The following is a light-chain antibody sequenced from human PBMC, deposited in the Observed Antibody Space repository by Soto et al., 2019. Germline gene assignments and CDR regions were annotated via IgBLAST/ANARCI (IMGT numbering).Light chain of an antibody. CDR1: QSVPSNY. J-gene: IGKJ4*01. CDR2: AAS. V-gene: IGKV3-20*01. CDR3: QHYGGSPALI. Sequence: EVVLTQSPGTLSLSPGERATLSYRASQSVPSNYLAWYQQKPGQAPRLLIYAASSRATGIPDRFSGSGSGTDFTLTINRLEPADFAVYYCQHYGGSPALIFGGGTKVEIK.